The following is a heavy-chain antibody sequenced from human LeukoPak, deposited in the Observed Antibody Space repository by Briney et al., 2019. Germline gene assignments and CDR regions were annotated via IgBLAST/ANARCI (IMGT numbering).Heavy chain of an antibody. J-gene: IGHJ4*02. CDR1: GFTFTSSA. CDR3: AAYCSGGSCYEYHY. CDR2: IVVGSGNT. D-gene: IGHD2-15*01. Sequence: SVKVSCKASGFTFTSSAMRWVRQARGQRLEWIGWIVVGSGNTNHAQKFQGRVTITRDMSTSTAYMELSSLRSEDTAVYYCAAYCSGGSCYEYHYWGQGTLVTVSS. V-gene: IGHV1-58*02.